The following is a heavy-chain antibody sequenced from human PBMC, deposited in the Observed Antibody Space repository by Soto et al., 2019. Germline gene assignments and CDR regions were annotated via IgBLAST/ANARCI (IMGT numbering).Heavy chain of an antibody. J-gene: IGHJ3*02. Sequence: GGSLRLSCAASGFTFSSYGMHWVRQAPGKGLEWVAVISYDGSNKYYADSVKGRFTISRDNSKNTLYLQMNSLRAEDTAAYYCAKSDSGSYLDAFDIWGQGTMVTVSS. D-gene: IGHD1-26*01. CDR3: AKSDSGSYLDAFDI. CDR1: GFTFSSYG. CDR2: ISYDGSNK. V-gene: IGHV3-30*18.